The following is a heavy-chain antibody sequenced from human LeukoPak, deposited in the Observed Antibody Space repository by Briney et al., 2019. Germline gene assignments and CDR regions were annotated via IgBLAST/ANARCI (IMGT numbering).Heavy chain of an antibody. CDR2: ITGSGGNT. V-gene: IGHV3-23*01. D-gene: IGHD1-14*01. CDR1: GFTFSSNG. CDR3: ANLFPFNPLVAYFDY. J-gene: IGHJ4*02. Sequence: PGGSLRLSCAASGFTFSSNGMSWVRQAPGKGLEWVSTITGSGGNTYYAASVKGRFTISRDNSKNTLYLQMNSLRAEDTAVYYCANLFPFNPLVAYFDYWGQGTLVTVSS.